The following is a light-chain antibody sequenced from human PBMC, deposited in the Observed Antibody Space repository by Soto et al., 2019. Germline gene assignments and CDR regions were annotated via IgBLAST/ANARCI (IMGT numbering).Light chain of an antibody. V-gene: IGLV2-14*01. CDR1: SSDVGGHNY. J-gene: IGLJ1*01. Sequence: QSVLTQPASVSGSPGQSITISCTGTSSDVGGHNYVSWYQQHPGKAPKLIIYEVSIRPSGVSNRFSGSKSGNTASLTISGLQAEDEADYYCSSYTSSSTYVFGTGTKVTV. CDR2: EVS. CDR3: SSYTSSSTYV.